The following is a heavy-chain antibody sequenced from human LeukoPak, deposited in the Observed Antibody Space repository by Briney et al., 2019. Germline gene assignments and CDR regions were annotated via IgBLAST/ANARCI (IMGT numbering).Heavy chain of an antibody. J-gene: IGHJ4*02. CDR3: AGAPDLGYSSSWYYSGDYFDY. CDR2: IHYSGSL. CDR1: GGSISSYY. Sequence: SETLSLTCTVSGGSISSYYWSWIRQPPGKGLEWIGYIHYSGSLNYNPSLKGRLTISVDTSKNQFSLKLSSVTAADTAVYYCAGAPDLGYSSSWYYSGDYFDYWGQGTLVTVSS. D-gene: IGHD6-13*01. V-gene: IGHV4-59*08.